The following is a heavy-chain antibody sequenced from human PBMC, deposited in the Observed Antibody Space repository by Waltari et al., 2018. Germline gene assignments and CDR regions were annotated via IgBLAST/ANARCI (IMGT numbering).Heavy chain of an antibody. Sequence: QVQLVQSGAEVKKPGASVKVSCKASGYTFTSYGISWVRQAPGQGLEWMGWINADKGNTNYAQKLQGRVTMTTDTSTSTAYMGLRSLRSDDTAVYYCARGGVVVPAAMGFDLWGRGTLVTVSS. J-gene: IGHJ2*01. CDR2: INADKGNT. CDR1: GYTFTSYG. V-gene: IGHV1-18*04. D-gene: IGHD2-2*01. CDR3: ARGGVVVPAAMGFDL.